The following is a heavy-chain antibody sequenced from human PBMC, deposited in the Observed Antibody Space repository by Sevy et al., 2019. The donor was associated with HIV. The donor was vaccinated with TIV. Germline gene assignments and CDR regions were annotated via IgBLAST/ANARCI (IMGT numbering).Heavy chain of an antibody. CDR1: GFTFSSYW. CDR3: ASRARTSRHPHYYYYYGMDV. V-gene: IGHV3-7*01. Sequence: GGSLRLSCAASGFTFSSYWMSWVRQAPGKGLEWVANIKQDGSEKYYVDSVKGRFTIPRDNAKNSLYLQMNSLRAEDTAVYYCASRARTSRHPHYYYYYGMDVWGQGTTVTVSS. J-gene: IGHJ6*02. CDR2: IKQDGSEK. D-gene: IGHD2-2*01.